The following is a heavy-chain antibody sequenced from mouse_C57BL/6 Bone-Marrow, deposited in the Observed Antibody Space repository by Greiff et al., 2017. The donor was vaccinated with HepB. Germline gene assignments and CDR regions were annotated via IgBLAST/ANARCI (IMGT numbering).Heavy chain of an antibody. D-gene: IGHD1-1*01. V-gene: IGHV5-9*01. CDR1: GFTFSSYT. CDR2: ISGGGGNT. J-gene: IGHJ1*03. Sequence: EVKLVESGGGLVKPGGSLKLSCAASGFTFSSYTMSWVRQTPEKRLEWVATISGGGGNTYYPDSVKGRFTISRDNAKNTLYLQMSSLRSEDTALYYCARHWLRSLYWYFDVWGTGTTVTVSS. CDR3: ARHWLRSLYWYFDV.